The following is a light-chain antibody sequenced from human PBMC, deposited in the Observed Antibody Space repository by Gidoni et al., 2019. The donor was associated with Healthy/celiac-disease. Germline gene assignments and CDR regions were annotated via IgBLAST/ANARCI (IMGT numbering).Light chain of an antibody. CDR2: DAS. V-gene: IGKV3-11*01. J-gene: IGKJ4*01. CDR1: QSVSSY. CDR3: QQRSNWPPLT. Sequence: EIVLTQSPATLSLSPGERATLSCRASQSVSSYLAWYQQKPGQAPRLLTYDASNRATGIPARFSGSGSGTDFTLTISSLEPEDFAVYYCQQRSNWPPLTFGGGTKVEIK.